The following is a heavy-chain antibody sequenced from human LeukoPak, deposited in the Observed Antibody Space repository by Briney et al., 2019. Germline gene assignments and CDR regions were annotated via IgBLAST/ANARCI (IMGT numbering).Heavy chain of an antibody. V-gene: IGHV1-69*05. CDR2: IIPIFGTA. Sequence: SVKVSCKASGGTFSSYAIGWVRQAPGQGLEWMGRIIPIFGTANYAQKFQGRVTITTDESTSTAYMELSSLRSEDTAVYYCARAEREQLAQWDYWGQGTLVTVSS. CDR3: ARAEREQLAQWDY. CDR1: GGTFSSYA. J-gene: IGHJ4*02. D-gene: IGHD6-6*01.